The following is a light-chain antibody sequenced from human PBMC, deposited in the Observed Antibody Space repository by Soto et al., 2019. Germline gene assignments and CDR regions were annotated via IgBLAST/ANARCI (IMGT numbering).Light chain of an antibody. CDR3: SSFSGSTSWV. J-gene: IGLJ3*02. CDR2: YVS. Sequence: QSALTQPASVSGSPGQSITIPCTGTSSDVGTYGYVSWYQHHLGKAPQLMIYYVSNRPSGVSDRFSGSKSGNTVSLAISGLQAEDEADYYCSSFSGSTSWVFGGGTKVTVL. CDR1: SSDVGTYGY. V-gene: IGLV2-14*03.